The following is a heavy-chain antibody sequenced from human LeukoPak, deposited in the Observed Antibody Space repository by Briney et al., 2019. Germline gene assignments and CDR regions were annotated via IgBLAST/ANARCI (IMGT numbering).Heavy chain of an antibody. CDR1: GFTFSDYY. CDR2: ISSSGSTI. D-gene: IGHD1-26*01. Sequence: PGGSLRLSCAASGFTFSDYYMSWIRQAPGKGLEWVSHISSSGSTIYYADSVKGRFTISRDNAKNSLYLQMNSLRAEDTAVYYCARQPIVGAHFDYWGQGTLVTVSS. J-gene: IGHJ4*02. V-gene: IGHV3-11*01. CDR3: ARQPIVGAHFDY.